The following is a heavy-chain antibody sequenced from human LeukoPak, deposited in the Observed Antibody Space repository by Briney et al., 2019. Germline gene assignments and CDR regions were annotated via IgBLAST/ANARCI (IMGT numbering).Heavy chain of an antibody. CDR3: ANGNRCTSPNCLGYYYFYMDV. CDR1: GFTFSSYA. J-gene: IGHJ6*03. CDR2: FSGSGGTS. V-gene: IGHV3-23*01. Sequence: GGSLRLSXAASGFTFSSYAMNWVRQAPGRGLEWVSGFSGSGGTSYYAGPVKGRFTISRDNSKNTLYLQMNSLRAEDTAVYYCANGNRCTSPNCLGYYYFYMDVWGKGTTVTVSS. D-gene: IGHD2-8*01.